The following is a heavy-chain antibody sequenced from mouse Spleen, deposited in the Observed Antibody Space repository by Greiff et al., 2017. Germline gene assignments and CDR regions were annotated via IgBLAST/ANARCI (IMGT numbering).Heavy chain of an antibody. CDR1: GFNIKDYY. D-gene: IGHD1-1*01. CDR3: TNRYGSRDWFAY. J-gene: IGHJ3*01. CDR2: IDPEDGDT. V-gene: IGHV14-1*01. Sequence: EVQLQQSGAELVRPGASVKLSCTASGFNIKDYYMHWVKQRPEQGLEWIGRIDPEDGDTEYAPKFQGKATMTADTSSNTAYLQRSSLTSEDTAVYYCTNRYGSRDWFAYWGQGTLVTVSA.